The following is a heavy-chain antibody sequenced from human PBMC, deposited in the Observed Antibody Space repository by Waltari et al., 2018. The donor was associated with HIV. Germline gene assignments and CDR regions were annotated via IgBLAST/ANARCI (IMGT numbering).Heavy chain of an antibody. D-gene: IGHD6-19*01. Sequence: EMQLVESGGGLVKPGGSLRLSCAASGFTFRRFRMNWVRRAPGKGLEWVSSISTASTYIYYGDSVKGRFTISRDNAKNSLYLQMNSLRAEDTAVYFCARSSVPVGPLYGMDVWGQGTTVTVAS. CDR1: GFTFRRFR. J-gene: IGHJ6*02. V-gene: IGHV3-21*02. CDR3: ARSSVPVGPLYGMDV. CDR2: ISTASTYI.